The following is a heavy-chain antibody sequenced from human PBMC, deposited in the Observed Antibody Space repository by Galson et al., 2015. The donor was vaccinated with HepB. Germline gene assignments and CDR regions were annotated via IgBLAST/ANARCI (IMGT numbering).Heavy chain of an antibody. CDR3: ARGTYYHGSGYMDV. CDR1: GYTFTDYY. CDR2: INPKSGGT. V-gene: IGHV1-2*06. J-gene: IGHJ6*03. Sequence: SVKVSCKASGYTFTDYYIHWVRQAPGQGLVWMGRINPKSGGTNYAQKFQRRVTMTRDTSISTAYMELSRLRSDDTAVYYCARGTYYHGSGYMDVWGKGTTVAVSS. D-gene: IGHD3-10*01.